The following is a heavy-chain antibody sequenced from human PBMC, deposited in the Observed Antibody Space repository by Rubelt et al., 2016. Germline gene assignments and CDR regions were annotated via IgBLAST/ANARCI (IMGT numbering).Heavy chain of an antibody. V-gene: IGHV3-48*02. CDR2: ISSSSSTI. CDR3: AWGYEDSSGYYPYYFDY. Sequence: EAQLVESGGGLVKPGGSLRLSCAASGFTFSSYSMNWVRQAPGKGLEWVSYISSSSSTIYYADSVKGRFTISRDNAKNSLSLQLNDLGDEETAVYYCAWGYEDSSGYYPYYFDYWGQGTLVTVSS. J-gene: IGHJ4*02. CDR1: GFTFSSYS. D-gene: IGHD3-22*01.